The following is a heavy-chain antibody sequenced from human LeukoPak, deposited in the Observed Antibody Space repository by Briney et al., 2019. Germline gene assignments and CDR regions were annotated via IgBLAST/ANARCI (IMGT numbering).Heavy chain of an antibody. Sequence: GGSLRLSCAASGFTFSCYAMHWVRQAPGKGLEWVAVISYDGSNKYYADSVKGRFTISRDNSKNTLYLQMNSLRAEDTAVYYCARDSSSWYGKTFDYWGQGTLVTVSS. CDR3: ARDSSSWYGKTFDY. V-gene: IGHV3-30-3*01. CDR1: GFTFSCYA. D-gene: IGHD6-13*01. J-gene: IGHJ4*02. CDR2: ISYDGSNK.